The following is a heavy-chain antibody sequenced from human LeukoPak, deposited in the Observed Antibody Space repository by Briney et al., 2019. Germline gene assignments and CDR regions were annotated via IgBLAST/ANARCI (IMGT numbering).Heavy chain of an antibody. D-gene: IGHD3-16*02. CDR3: AREAGDYVWGSYRPPEPDY. CDR2: ISAYNGNT. J-gene: IGHJ4*02. Sequence: ASVKVSCKASGYTFTSYGISWVRQAPGQGLGWMGWISAYNGNTNYAQKLQGRVTMTTDTSTSTAYMELRSLRSDDTAVYYCAREAGDYVWGSYRPPEPDYWGQGTLVTVSS. CDR1: GYTFTSYG. V-gene: IGHV1-18*04.